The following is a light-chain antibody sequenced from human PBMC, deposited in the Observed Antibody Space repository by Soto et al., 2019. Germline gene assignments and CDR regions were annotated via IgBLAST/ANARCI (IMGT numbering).Light chain of an antibody. Sequence: EIVMKQSPATLSVSPGDRATLSCRASQSVNINLAWYQQKSGQAPRLLIYGASTRAAGIPARFSGSGSGTDFSLTISSLQSEDFAVYYCLQYNSWPRTFGPGTKVEIK. CDR1: QSVNIN. J-gene: IGKJ1*01. CDR3: LQYNSWPRT. CDR2: GAS. V-gene: IGKV3-15*01.